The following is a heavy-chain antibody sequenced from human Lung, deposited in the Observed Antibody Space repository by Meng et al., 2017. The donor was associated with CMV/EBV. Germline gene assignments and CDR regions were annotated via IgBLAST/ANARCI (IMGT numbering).Heavy chain of an antibody. V-gene: IGHV1-2*02. CDR1: GYTFSGHY. J-gene: IGHJ3*01. Sequence: SXXVSXKASGYTFSGHYIHWVRQASGQGLEWMGWINPDSGGTRYSQKFQYRVTMTRDTSINTAYMELSRLRSDDTAVYYCSRGAPFFRDAFDLWGQGTMVTVSS. CDR3: SRGAPFFRDAFDL. D-gene: IGHD3-16*01. CDR2: INPDSGGT.